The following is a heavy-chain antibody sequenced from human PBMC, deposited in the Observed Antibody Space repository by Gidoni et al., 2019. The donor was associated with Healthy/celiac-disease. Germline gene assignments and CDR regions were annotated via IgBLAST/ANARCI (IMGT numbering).Heavy chain of an antibody. D-gene: IGHD1-26*01. CDR3: AKGKWELLLFAFDI. V-gene: IGHV3-9*01. CDR1: GFTFDDYA. Sequence: EVQLVESGGGLVQPGRSLRLSCAASGFTFDDYAMHWVRQAPGKGLEWVSGISGNSGSIGYADSVKGRFTISRDNAKNSLYLQMNRLRAEDTALYYCAKGKWELLLFAFDIWGQGTMVTVSS. J-gene: IGHJ3*02. CDR2: ISGNSGSI.